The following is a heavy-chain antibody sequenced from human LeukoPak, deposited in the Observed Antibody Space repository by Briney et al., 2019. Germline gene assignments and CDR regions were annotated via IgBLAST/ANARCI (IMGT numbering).Heavy chain of an antibody. CDR2: ISPNNGNA. CDR1: GYIFSNFA. D-gene: IGHD1-1*01. J-gene: IGHJ4*02. Sequence: GASVKVSCKTSGYIFSNFAITWVRQAPGQGLEWVGWISPNNGNAHYSPSLQGRLTLTTDTSTSTAYMELRSLRSDDTAVYYCARRKGSDVPGNDYWGQGTLVTVSS. V-gene: IGHV1-18*01. CDR3: ARRKGSDVPGNDY.